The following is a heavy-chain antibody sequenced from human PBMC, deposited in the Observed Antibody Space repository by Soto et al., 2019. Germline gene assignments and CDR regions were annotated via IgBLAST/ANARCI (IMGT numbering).Heavy chain of an antibody. V-gene: IGHV1-2*04. CDR1: GYTFTGYY. CDR3: ARDLIGGYDSFWGNIAVAGYYYGMDV. D-gene: IGHD6-19*01. CDR2: INPNSGGT. J-gene: IGHJ6*02. Sequence: GASVKVSCKASGYTFTGYYMHWVRQAPGQGLEWMGWINPNSGGTNYAQKFQGWVTMTRDTSISTAYMELSRLRSDDTAVYYCARDLIGGYDSFWGNIAVAGYYYGMDVWGQGTTVTVSS.